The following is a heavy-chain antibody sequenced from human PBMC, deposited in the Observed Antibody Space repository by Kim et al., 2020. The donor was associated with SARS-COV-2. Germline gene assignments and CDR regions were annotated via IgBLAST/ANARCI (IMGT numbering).Heavy chain of an antibody. CDR3: ARLFKEYSGYPFYFDY. D-gene: IGHD5-12*01. J-gene: IGHJ4*02. Sequence: SVKVRFTISRENVKNSLYLQMSSLTAGDTAVYYCARLFKEYSGYPFYFDYWGQGALVTVSS. V-gene: IGHV3-13*01.